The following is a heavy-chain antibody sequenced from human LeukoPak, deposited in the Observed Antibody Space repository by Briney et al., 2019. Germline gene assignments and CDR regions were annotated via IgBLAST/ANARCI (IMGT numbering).Heavy chain of an antibody. D-gene: IGHD3-3*01. CDR1: GGSISSSSYY. CDR3: ARGLASGYPPIPFDY. V-gene: IGHV4-39*07. J-gene: IGHJ4*02. Sequence: SETLSLTCTVSGGSISSSSYYWTWIRQPPGKGLEWIGEIIDTASTKYNSSLKSRVTISVDTSKNEFSLNLTSVTAADTAVYYCARGLASGYPPIPFDYWGQGTLVTVSS. CDR2: IIDTAST.